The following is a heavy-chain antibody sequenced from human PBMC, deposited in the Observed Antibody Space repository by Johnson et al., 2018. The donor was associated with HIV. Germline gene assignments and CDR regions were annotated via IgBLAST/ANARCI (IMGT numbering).Heavy chain of an antibody. J-gene: IGHJ3*02. Sequence: QMLLVESGGGVVQPGRSLRLSCAASGFTFSSYAMHWVRQAPGKGLEWVTFIQYDGSNKYYADSVKGRFTISRDNSKNTVYLQMNSLRAEDTAVYYCAKDVNEWVAWIQLWAPAFDIWGQGTMVTVS. CDR1: GFTFSSYA. CDR3: AKDVNEWVAWIQLWAPAFDI. D-gene: IGHD5-18*01. CDR2: IQYDGSNK. V-gene: IGHV3-30*04.